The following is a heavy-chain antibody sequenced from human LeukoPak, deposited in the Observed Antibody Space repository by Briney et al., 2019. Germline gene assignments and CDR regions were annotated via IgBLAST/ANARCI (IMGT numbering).Heavy chain of an antibody. D-gene: IGHD3-3*01. J-gene: IGHJ3*02. CDR1: GYTFTSYD. Sequence: ASVKVSCKASGYTFTSYDINWVRQATGQGLEWMGWINPNSGGTNYAQKFQGRVTMTRDTSISTAYMELRSLRSDDTAVYYCARWRGRGAFDIWGQGTMVTVSS. V-gene: IGHV1-2*02. CDR2: INPNSGGT. CDR3: ARWRGRGAFDI.